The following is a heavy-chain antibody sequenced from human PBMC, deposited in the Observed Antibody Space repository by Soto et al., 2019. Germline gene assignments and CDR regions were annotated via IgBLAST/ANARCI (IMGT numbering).Heavy chain of an antibody. D-gene: IGHD4-4*01. V-gene: IGHV1-18*01. CDR2: ISVDNGNT. J-gene: IGHJ6*03. CDR1: GYTFSSYG. CDR3: SKCKQGNNSSPARNPYCYYVAL. Sequence: QVQLVQSGPEVKKPGASVKVSCKASGYTFSSYGISWVRQAPGQGFEWMAWISVDNGNTNFAQRFQGRVSMTTDTGTNTEYTQLRRLRSHDAAVYSGSKCKQGNNSSPARNPYCYYVALGGDGTTVTVSS.